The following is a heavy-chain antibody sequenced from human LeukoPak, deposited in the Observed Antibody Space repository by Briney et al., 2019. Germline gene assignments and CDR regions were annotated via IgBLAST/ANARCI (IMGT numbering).Heavy chain of an antibody. V-gene: IGHV3-48*04. J-gene: IGHJ6*03. CDR3: AKCILTGYYKGYMDV. CDR2: ISSSGSTI. CDR1: GFTFSSYW. D-gene: IGHD3-9*01. Sequence: GGSLRLSCAASGFTFSSYWMNWVRQAPGKGLEWVSYISSSGSTIYYADSVKGRFTISRDNAKNSLYLQMNSLRAEDTAVYYCAKCILTGYYKGYMDVWGKGTTVTISS.